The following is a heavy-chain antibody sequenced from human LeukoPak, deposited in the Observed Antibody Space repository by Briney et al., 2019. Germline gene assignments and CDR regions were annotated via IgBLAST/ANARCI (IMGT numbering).Heavy chain of an antibody. CDR3: ARHCCSGPAKRVFDI. V-gene: IGHV4-39*01. J-gene: IGHJ3*02. CDR2: ISYSGNT. Sequence: SETLSLTCTVSGGSIISSEYHWGWVRQPAGKGLEWSGTISYSGNTDYNPSLRSRVTISVDTSNNQFSLRLGSVTAADTAVYHCARHCCSGPAKRVFDIWGQGTMVTVSS. D-gene: IGHD2-15*01. CDR1: GGSIISSEYH.